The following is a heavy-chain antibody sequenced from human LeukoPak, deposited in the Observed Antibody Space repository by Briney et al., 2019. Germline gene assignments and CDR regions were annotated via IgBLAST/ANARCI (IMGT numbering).Heavy chain of an antibody. D-gene: IGHD6-19*01. Sequence: PGGSQRLSCAASGFTFSSYWMHWVRQAPGKGLVWVSRINSDGSSTSYADSVKGRFTISRDNAKNTLYLQMNSLRAEDTAVYYCARGGGSGWYYYWGQGTLVTVSS. CDR3: ARGGGSGWYYY. CDR1: GFTFSSYW. V-gene: IGHV3-74*01. J-gene: IGHJ4*02. CDR2: INSDGSST.